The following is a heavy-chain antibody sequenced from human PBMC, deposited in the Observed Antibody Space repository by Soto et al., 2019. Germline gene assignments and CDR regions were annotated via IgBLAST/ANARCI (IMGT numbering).Heavy chain of an antibody. CDR2: IRGRSKKFAT. D-gene: IGHD4-17*01. Sequence: EVQLVESGGGLVQPGGSLKVSCAGLGFDLSDSALHWVRQPSGKGLEWIGRIRGRSKKFATSYATSVRGRFSLSRDDSKNTAYLPMNSLRDDDTGVYFCTGRGGDSPQDIWGQGTLVTVSS. J-gene: IGHJ4*02. V-gene: IGHV3-73*01. CDR1: GFDLSDSA. CDR3: TGRGGDSPQDI.